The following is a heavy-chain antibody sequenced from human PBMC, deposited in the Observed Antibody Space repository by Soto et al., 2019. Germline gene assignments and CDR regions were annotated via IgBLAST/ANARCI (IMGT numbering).Heavy chain of an antibody. V-gene: IGHV4-39*01. CDR3: ARRRYYGSGRYFDY. CDR1: GGSISSSSYY. Sequence: SETLSLTCTVSGGSISSSSYYWGWIRQPPGKGLEWIGSIYYSGSTYYNPSLKSRVTISVDTSKNQFSLKLSSVTAADTAVYYCARRRYYGSGRYFDYWGQGTLVTVSS. J-gene: IGHJ4*02. CDR2: IYYSGST. D-gene: IGHD3-10*01.